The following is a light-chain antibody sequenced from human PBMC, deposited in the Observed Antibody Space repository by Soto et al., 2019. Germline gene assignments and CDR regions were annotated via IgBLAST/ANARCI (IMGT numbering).Light chain of an antibody. V-gene: IGKV3-15*01. Sequence: EIVMTQSPATLSLSPGERVTLSCRASESVGRNLAWYQQKPGQAPRLLIYGASTRATAIPPRFSGTGSGTDFTLTISSLQSEDFAVYYCQHYNNWPPDTFGQGTKVEMK. J-gene: IGKJ2*01. CDR1: ESVGRN. CDR3: QHYNNWPPDT. CDR2: GAS.